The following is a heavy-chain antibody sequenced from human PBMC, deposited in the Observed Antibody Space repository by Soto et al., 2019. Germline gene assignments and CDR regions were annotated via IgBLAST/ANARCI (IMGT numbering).Heavy chain of an antibody. D-gene: IGHD4-17*01. Sequence: QVQLQESGPGLVRPSETLSLTCTVSGGSISSYYLSWIRQPPGKGLEWIGYIYNSGSTNYNPSLKSRVTISVDTSKNQFSLKLSSVTAADTAVYYCAYGDSRGPFDSWGQGTLVTVSS. CDR1: GGSISSYY. V-gene: IGHV4-59*01. CDR2: IYNSGST. CDR3: AYGDSRGPFDS. J-gene: IGHJ4*02.